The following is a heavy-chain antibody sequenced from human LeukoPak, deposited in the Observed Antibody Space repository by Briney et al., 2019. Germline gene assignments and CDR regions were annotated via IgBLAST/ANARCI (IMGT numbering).Heavy chain of an antibody. CDR1: GFTFSDYY. CDR2: ISSSGSTI. D-gene: IGHD2-2*01. J-gene: IGHJ4*02. Sequence: GGSLRLSCAASGFTFSDYYMSWIRQAPGKGLEWVSYISSSGSTIYYADSVKGRFTTSRDNAKNSLYLQMNSLRAEDTAVYYCAGIALYCSSTSCHRDYWGQGTLVTVSS. V-gene: IGHV3-11*01. CDR3: AGIALYCSSTSCHRDY.